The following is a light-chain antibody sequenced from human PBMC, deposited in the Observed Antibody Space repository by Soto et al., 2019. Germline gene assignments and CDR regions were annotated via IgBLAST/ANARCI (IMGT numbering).Light chain of an antibody. Sequence: QSALTQPASVSGSPGQSITISCTGTSSDIGSYNLVSWYQQHPGRAPKLIIYEVTERPSGVSNRFSGSKSGNLASLTISGLQAEDEADYYCCSYAGSSTMDVFGAGTKVTAL. CDR3: CSYAGSSTMDV. CDR2: EVT. J-gene: IGLJ1*01. CDR1: SSDIGSYNL. V-gene: IGLV2-23*02.